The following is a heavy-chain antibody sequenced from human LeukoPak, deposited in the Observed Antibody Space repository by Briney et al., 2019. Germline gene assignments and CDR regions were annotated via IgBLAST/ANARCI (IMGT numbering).Heavy chain of an antibody. J-gene: IGHJ4*02. CDR3: AKVPPYSSGWYYFDY. CDR1: GFTFDDYA. CDR2: ISWNSGSI. D-gene: IGHD6-19*01. V-gene: IGHV3-9*01. Sequence: GRSLRFSCAASGFTFDDYAMHWVRQAPGKGVEWVSGISWNSGSIGYADSVKGRFTISRDNAKNSLYLQMNSLRAEDTALYYCAKVPPYSSGWYYFDYWGQGTLVTVYS.